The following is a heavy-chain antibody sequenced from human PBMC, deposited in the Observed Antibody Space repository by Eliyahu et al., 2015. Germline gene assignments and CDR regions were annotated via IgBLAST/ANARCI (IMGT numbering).Heavy chain of an antibody. Sequence: QVQLVQSGAEVKKPGASXKVSCKASGYXFTSYGISLVRQAPGQGLEWMGWVSAYNGNTNYAQKLXGRVTMTTDTSTSTAYMELRSLRSDDTAVYYCARDSIWQWLGEGFDYWGQGTLVTVSS. V-gene: IGHV1-18*01. CDR3: ARDSIWQWLGEGFDY. D-gene: IGHD6-19*01. CDR2: VSAYNGNT. CDR1: GYXFTSYG. J-gene: IGHJ4*02.